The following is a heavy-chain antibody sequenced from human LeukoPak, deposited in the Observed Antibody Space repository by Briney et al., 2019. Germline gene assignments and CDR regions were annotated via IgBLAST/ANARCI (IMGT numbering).Heavy chain of an antibody. CDR3: ARHSPGSGWYVLSVLGY. D-gene: IGHD6-19*01. CDR2: IWYDGSNK. V-gene: IGHV3-33*01. J-gene: IGHJ4*02. CDR1: GFTFSSYG. Sequence: PGGSLRLSCAASGFTFSSYGMHWVRQAPGKGLEWVAVIWYDGSNKYYADSVKGRFTISRDNSKNTLYLQMNSLRAEDTAVYYCARHSPGSGWYVLSVLGYWGQGTLVTVSS.